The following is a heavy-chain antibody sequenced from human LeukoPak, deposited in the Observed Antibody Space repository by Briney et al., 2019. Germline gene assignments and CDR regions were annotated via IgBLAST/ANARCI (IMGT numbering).Heavy chain of an antibody. CDR2: IYYSGST. CDR3: ARHEVDQLLFNY. Sequence: SETLSLTCTVSGGSISSSSYYWGWIRQPPGKGLEWIGSIYYSGSTYYNPSLKSRVTISVDTSKNQFSLKLSSVTAADTAVYYCARHEVDQLLFNYWGQGTLVTVSS. V-gene: IGHV4-39*01. J-gene: IGHJ4*02. CDR1: GGSISSSSYY. D-gene: IGHD2-2*01.